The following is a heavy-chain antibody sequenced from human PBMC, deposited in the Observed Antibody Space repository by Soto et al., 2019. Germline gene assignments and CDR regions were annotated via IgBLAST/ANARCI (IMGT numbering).Heavy chain of an antibody. V-gene: IGHV4-59*01. CDR2: TNYNGRTNY. D-gene: IGHD2-8*01. CDR3: ARDKEHTHGAGLGY. CDR1: GGSISTYF. J-gene: IGHJ4*02. Sequence: PSETLSLTCTVSGGSISTYFWSWVRQVPGQGLEWIGSTNYNGRTNYNYNPSLKSRVTISVDTSKNQFSLHLNSVTAADTAVYYCARDKEHTHGAGLGYWGQGTLVTVSS.